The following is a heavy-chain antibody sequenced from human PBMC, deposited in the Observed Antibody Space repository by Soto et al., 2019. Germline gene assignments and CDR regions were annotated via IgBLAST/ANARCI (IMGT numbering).Heavy chain of an antibody. J-gene: IGHJ4*02. CDR3: AKDRLDYYDSSDQSAAFDY. Sequence: PGGSLRLSCAASGFTLNNYPMHWVRQAPGKGLEWVSGISWNSGSIGYADSVKGRFTISRDNAKNSLYLQMNSLRAEDTALYYCAKDRLDYYDSSDQSAAFDYWGQGTLVTVSS. V-gene: IGHV3-9*01. D-gene: IGHD3-22*01. CDR1: GFTLNNYP. CDR2: ISWNSGSI.